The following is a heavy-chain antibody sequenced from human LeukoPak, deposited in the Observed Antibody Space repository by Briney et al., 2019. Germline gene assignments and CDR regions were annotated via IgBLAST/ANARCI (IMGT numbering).Heavy chain of an antibody. CDR3: ARARLGGRGPLSGSYSFVDC. D-gene: IGHD1-26*01. CDR2: INPSAGST. CDR1: GYSFISYY. J-gene: IGHJ4*02. Sequence: ASVQVSCKASGYSFISYYIHWVRQAPGQGLEWMGIINPSAGSTNYAQKFQGRVTMTRDMSTSTVYMEVSSLRSEDTAVYYCARARLGGRGPLSGSYSFVDCWGQGTLVTVSS. V-gene: IGHV1-46*01.